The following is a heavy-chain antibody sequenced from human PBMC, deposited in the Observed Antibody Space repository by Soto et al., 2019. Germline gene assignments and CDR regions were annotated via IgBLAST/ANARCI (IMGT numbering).Heavy chain of an antibody. CDR1: GGTFSSYT. D-gene: IGHD4-17*01. CDR3: VSNRAYGKESDAFDI. CDR2: IIPILGIA. J-gene: IGHJ3*02. V-gene: IGHV1-69*02. Sequence: GASVKVSCKASGGTFSSYTISCVRQAPGQGLEWMGRIIPILGIANYAQKFQGRVTITADKSTSTAYMELSSLRSEDTAVYYCVSNRAYGKESDAFDIWGQGTMVTVSS.